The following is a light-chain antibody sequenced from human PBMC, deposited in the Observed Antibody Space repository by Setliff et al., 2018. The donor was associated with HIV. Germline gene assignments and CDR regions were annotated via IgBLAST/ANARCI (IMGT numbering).Light chain of an antibody. CDR2: DVT. CDR1: SSNVAKYNF. CDR3: CSYAGSTTFDV. V-gene: IGLV2-23*02. Sequence: QSALTQPASVSGSPGQSITISCTGNSSNVAKYNFVSWYRQYPGKGPQLTIYDVTTRPSGVSNRLAGSKSGNAAPLTISGLQPDDEADYYCCSYAGSTTFDVCGTGTKVTVL. J-gene: IGLJ1*01.